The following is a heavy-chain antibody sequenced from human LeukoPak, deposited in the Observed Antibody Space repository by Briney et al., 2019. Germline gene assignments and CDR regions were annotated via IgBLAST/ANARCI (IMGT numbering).Heavy chain of an antibody. Sequence: GGSLRLSCIGSTFTFSDYGMHWVRQAPGKGLEWVAVISYDGSNKYYADSVKGRFTISRDNSKNTLYLQMNSLRAEDTAVYYCAKDRGRVDFRGPPHLTMVRGVALDYWGQGTLVTVSS. CDR1: TFTFSDYG. J-gene: IGHJ4*02. D-gene: IGHD3-10*01. V-gene: IGHV3-30*18. CDR3: AKDRGRVDFRGPPHLTMVRGVALDY. CDR2: ISYDGSNK.